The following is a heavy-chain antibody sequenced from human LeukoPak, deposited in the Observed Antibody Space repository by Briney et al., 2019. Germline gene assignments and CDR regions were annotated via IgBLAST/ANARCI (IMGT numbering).Heavy chain of an antibody. CDR1: GYTFTSYA. V-gene: IGHV7-4-1*02. CDR3: ARLYSDLLTGPGY. D-gene: IGHD3-9*01. CDR2: INTHTGRP. J-gene: IGHJ4*02. Sequence: ASVKVSCKASGYTFTSYAINWVRQAPGQGLEWMGWINTHTGRPSYAQDFTGRFVFSLDSSVSTAYLQISRLQTGDTAVYYCARLYSDLLTGPGYWGQGTLLTVSS.